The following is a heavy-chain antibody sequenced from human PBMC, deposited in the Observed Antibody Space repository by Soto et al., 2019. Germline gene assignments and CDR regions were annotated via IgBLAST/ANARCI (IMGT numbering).Heavy chain of an antibody. D-gene: IGHD6-13*01. V-gene: IGHV1-69*01. Sequence: QVQLVQSGAEVKKPGSSVKVSCKASGGTFSSYAIIWVRQAPGQGLEWMGGIIPIFGTANYAQKFQGRVTSTADESTSTAYMELSSLRSEDTAVYYCARDPTIAAAGIGDYYYGMDVWGQGTTVTVSS. CDR3: ARDPTIAAAGIGDYYYGMDV. CDR2: IIPIFGTA. J-gene: IGHJ6*02. CDR1: GGTFSSYA.